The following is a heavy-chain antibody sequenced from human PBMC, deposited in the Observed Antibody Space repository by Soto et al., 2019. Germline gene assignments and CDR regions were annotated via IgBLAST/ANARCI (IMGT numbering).Heavy chain of an antibody. CDR1: GYTFTGYY. CDR2: INPNSGGT. Sequence: ASVKVSCKASGYTFTGYYVHWVRQAPGQGLEWMGWINPNSGGTNYAQEFQGRVTMTRDTSISTAYMELSRLRSDDTAVYYCARISCSSTSCYDAFDIWGQGTMVTVSS. V-gene: IGHV1-2*02. D-gene: IGHD2-2*01. J-gene: IGHJ3*02. CDR3: ARISCSSTSCYDAFDI.